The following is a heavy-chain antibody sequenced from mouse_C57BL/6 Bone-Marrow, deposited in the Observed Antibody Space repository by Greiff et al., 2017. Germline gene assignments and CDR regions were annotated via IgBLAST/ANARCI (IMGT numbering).Heavy chain of an antibody. V-gene: IGHV5-4*01. J-gene: IGHJ3*01. CDR2: ISDGGSYT. Sequence: EVQGVESGGGLVQPGGYLKLSCAASGFTFSSYAMSWVRQTPEKRLEWVATISDGGSYTYYPDNVSGRFTISRDNAKNNLYLQMSHLKSEDTAMYYCARDNDYDGAWFAYWGQGTLVTVSA. D-gene: IGHD2-4*01. CDR3: ARDNDYDGAWFAY. CDR1: GFTFSSYA.